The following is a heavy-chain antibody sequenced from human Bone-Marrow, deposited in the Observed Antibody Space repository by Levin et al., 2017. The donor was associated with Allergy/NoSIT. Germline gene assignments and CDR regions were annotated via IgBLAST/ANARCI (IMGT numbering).Heavy chain of an antibody. CDR1: GYTFTSYY. Sequence: SGESLKISCKASGYTFTSYYMHWVRQAPGQGLEWMGIINPSGGSTSYAQKFQGRVTMTRDTSTSTVYMELSSLRSEDTAVYYCASSYIAAAGPHDYWGQGTLVTVSS. J-gene: IGHJ4*02. D-gene: IGHD6-13*01. V-gene: IGHV1-46*01. CDR2: INPSGGST. CDR3: ASSYIAAAGPHDY.